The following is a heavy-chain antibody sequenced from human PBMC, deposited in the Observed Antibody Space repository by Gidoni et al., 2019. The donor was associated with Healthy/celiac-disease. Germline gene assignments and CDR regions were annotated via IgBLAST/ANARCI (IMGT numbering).Heavy chain of an antibody. J-gene: IGHJ6*02. CDR1: GLTVNSNY. CDR3: ARDNILTGYYTSRYYYGMDV. D-gene: IGHD3-9*01. V-gene: IGHV3-53*01. CDR2: IYSGGIT. Sequence: EVQLVESGGGLIQHGWYLRLSVAASGLTVNSNYLSWVRQAPGKGLEWVSVIYSGGITYYADYVKGRFTISRDNSKNTLYLQMNSLRAEDTAVYYCARDNILTGYYTSRYYYGMDVWGQGTTVTVSS.